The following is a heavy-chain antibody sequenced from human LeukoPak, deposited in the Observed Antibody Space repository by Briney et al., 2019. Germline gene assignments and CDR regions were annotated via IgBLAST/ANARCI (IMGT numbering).Heavy chain of an antibody. Sequence: GASVKVSCKASGYTFTGYYMHWVRQAPGQGLEWMGWISPNSGGTNYAQKFQGRVTMTRDTSISTAYMELSSLRYDDTAVYYCAIFVLRGYWGQGTLVTVSS. D-gene: IGHD5-12*01. CDR2: ISPNSGGT. V-gene: IGHV1-2*02. CDR3: AIFVLRGY. CDR1: GYTFTGYY. J-gene: IGHJ4*02.